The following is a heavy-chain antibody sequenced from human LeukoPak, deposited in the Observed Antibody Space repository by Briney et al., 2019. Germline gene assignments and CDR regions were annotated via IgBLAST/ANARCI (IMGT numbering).Heavy chain of an antibody. D-gene: IGHD3-22*01. CDR3: ARGDDSSYYDYFDY. J-gene: IGHJ4*02. V-gene: IGHV3-7*03. CDR1: GFTFSNFW. CDR2: IKQDETEK. Sequence: GGSLRLSCTASGFTFSNFWMGWVRQAPGKGLEWVANIKQDETEKFYLGSVKGRFTISRDFSKNTVFLHMNSLRAEDTAMYYCARGDDSSYYDYFDYWGQGALVTVSS.